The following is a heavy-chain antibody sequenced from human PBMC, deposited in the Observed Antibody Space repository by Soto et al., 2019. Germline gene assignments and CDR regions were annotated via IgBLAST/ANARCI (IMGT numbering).Heavy chain of an antibody. CDR2: ISNDGASK. V-gene: IGHV3-30-3*01. D-gene: IGHD3-22*01. CDR1: GFTFSTYE. Sequence: SLRLSCAASGFTFSTYEMHWVRQAPGKGLEWVAVISNDGASKYYADSVKGRFTISRDNSKNTLYMQMNSLRTEDTAVYYCSTDSYINMIAVRLDYWGLGTRVTVSS. J-gene: IGHJ4*01. CDR3: STDSYINMIAVRLDY.